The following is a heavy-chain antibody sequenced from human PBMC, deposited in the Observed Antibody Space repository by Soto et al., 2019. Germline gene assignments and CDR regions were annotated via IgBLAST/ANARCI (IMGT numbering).Heavy chain of an antibody. CDR3: ARGKSTAMVRNFDY. Sequence: QVQLVQSGAEVKKPGSSVKVSCKASGGTFSSYTISWVRQAPGQGLEWMGRIIPILGIANYAQKFQGRVTITADKSTSTAYMELSSLRSEDTAAYYCARGKSTAMVRNFDYWGQGTLVTVSS. V-gene: IGHV1-69*02. D-gene: IGHD5-18*01. CDR2: IIPILGIA. J-gene: IGHJ4*02. CDR1: GGTFSSYT.